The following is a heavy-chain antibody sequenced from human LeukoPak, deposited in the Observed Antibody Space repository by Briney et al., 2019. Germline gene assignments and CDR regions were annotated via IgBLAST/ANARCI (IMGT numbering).Heavy chain of an antibody. J-gene: IGHJ4*02. Sequence: SETLSLTCAVSGGSISSGGYSWSWIRQPPGKGLEWIGYIYHSGSTYYNPSLKSRVTISVDRSKNQFSLKLSSVTAADTAVYYCARLNYGGNSGLDYWGQGTLVTVSS. CDR1: GGSISSGGYS. V-gene: IGHV4-30-2*01. CDR2: IYHSGST. D-gene: IGHD4-23*01. CDR3: ARLNYGGNSGLDY.